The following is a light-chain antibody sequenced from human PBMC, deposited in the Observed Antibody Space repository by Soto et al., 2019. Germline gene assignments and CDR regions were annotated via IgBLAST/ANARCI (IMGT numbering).Light chain of an antibody. Sequence: EIVLTQSPDTLSLSPGERATLSCRASQSVSSNFLAWYQQKPGQAPRLLIYGASSRATGIPERFSGSGSGTDFTLTISRLEPEDFAVYYCQQYVTSLSLYTFGQGTKLEIK. CDR3: QQYVTSLSLYT. V-gene: IGKV3-20*01. CDR2: GAS. CDR1: QSVSSNF. J-gene: IGKJ2*01.